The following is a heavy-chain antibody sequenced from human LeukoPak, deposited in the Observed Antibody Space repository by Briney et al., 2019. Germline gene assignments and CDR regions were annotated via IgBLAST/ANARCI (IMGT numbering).Heavy chain of an antibody. CDR2: IYYSGST. D-gene: IGHD7-27*01. Sequence: PSETLSLTCTVSGGSISSSSYYWGWIRQPPGKGLEWIGSIYYSGSTYYNPSLKSRVTISVDTSKNQFSLKLSSVTAADTAVYCCARPLTDLDAFDIWGQGTMVTVSS. V-gene: IGHV4-39*01. J-gene: IGHJ3*02. CDR1: GGSISSSSYY. CDR3: ARPLTDLDAFDI.